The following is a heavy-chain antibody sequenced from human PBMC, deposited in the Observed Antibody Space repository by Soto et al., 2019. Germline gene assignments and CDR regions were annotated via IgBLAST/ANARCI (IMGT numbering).Heavy chain of an antibody. V-gene: IGHV2-5*02. D-gene: IGHD3-10*01. CDR1: GFSLSTSGVG. CDR2: IYWDDDK. CDR3: AHRRSYGSGSYFDY. Sequence: QITLKESGPTLVKPTQTLTLTCTFSGFSLSTSGVGVGWICQPPGKALEWLALIYWDDDKRYSPSLKSRLTITKDTSKNQVVLTMTNMDPVDTATYYCAHRRSYGSGSYFDYWGQGTLVTVSS. J-gene: IGHJ4*02.